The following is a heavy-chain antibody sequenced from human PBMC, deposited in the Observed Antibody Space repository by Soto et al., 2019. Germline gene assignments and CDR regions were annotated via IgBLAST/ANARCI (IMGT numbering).Heavy chain of an antibody. D-gene: IGHD2-2*01. CDR2: INPNSGGT. CDR1: GYTFTGYY. CDR3: ARDLQRYCISTSCYVGAFDI. Sequence: ASVKVSCKASGYTFTGYYMHWVQQAPGQGLEWMGWINPNSGGTNYAQKFQGWVTMTRDTSISTAYMELSRLRSDDTAVYYCARDLQRYCISTSCYVGAFDIWGQGTMVTVSS. J-gene: IGHJ3*02. V-gene: IGHV1-2*04.